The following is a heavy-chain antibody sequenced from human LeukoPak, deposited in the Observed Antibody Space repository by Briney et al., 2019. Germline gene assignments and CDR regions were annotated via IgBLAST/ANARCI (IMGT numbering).Heavy chain of an antibody. Sequence: PSETLSLTCTGSGGSISTYYWSWIRQPPGNGLEWIGYIYHSGSTYYNPSLKSRVTISVDTSKNQFSLNLSSVTAADTAVYYCARGRSSMVRGYYYYYKDVWGKGTTVTISS. D-gene: IGHD3-10*01. CDR3: ARGRSSMVRGYYYYYKDV. V-gene: IGHV4-59*08. CDR1: GGSISTYY. J-gene: IGHJ6*03. CDR2: IYHSGST.